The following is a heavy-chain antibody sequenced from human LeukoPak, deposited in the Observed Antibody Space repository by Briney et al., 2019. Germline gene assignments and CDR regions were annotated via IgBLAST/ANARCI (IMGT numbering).Heavy chain of an antibody. D-gene: IGHD5-18*01. J-gene: IGHJ6*03. CDR2: IYHSGST. CDR1: GGSISSSNW. V-gene: IGHV4-4*02. CDR3: ARVRGGDTAMGYYYYYMDV. Sequence: PSGTLSLTCAVSGGSISSSNWWSWVRQPPGKGLEWIGEIYHSGSTNYNPSLKSRVTISVDKSKNQFSLKLSSVTAADTAVYYCARVRGGDTAMGYYYYYMDVWGKGTTVTVSS.